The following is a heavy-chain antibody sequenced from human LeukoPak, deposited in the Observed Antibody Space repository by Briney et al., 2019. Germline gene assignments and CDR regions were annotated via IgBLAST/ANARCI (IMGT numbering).Heavy chain of an antibody. Sequence: SETLSLTCTVSGVSVSSGSYYWSWIRQPPGEGLEWIGYIYYSGSTNYNPSLKSRVTISVDTSKNQFSLKLSSVTAADTAAYYCARHGSFWSGYTDLLDYWGQGTLVTVSS. CDR3: ARHGSFWSGYTDLLDY. V-gene: IGHV4-61*01. CDR1: GVSVSSGSYY. J-gene: IGHJ4*02. D-gene: IGHD3-3*01. CDR2: IYYSGST.